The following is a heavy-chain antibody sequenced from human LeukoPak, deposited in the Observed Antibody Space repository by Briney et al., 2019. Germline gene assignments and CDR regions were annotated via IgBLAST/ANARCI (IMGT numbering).Heavy chain of an antibody. Sequence: PSETLSLTCAVYGGSFSGYYWSWIRQPPGKGLVWIGEINHSGSTNYNPSLKSRVTISVDTSKNQFSLKLSSVTAADTAVYYCARGRRGRAARPFFDYWGQGTLVTVSS. J-gene: IGHJ4*02. D-gene: IGHD6-6*01. CDR2: INHSGST. V-gene: IGHV4-34*01. CDR3: ARGRRGRAARPFFDY. CDR1: GGSFSGYY.